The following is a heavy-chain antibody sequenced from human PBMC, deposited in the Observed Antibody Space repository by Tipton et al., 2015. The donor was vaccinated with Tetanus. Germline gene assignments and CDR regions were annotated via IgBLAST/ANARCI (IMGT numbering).Heavy chain of an antibody. CDR3: ARANYEFPKKGPFDS. CDR1: GGSMSNNY. Sequence: TLSLTCTVSGGSMSNNYWSWIRQPPGKGLEWIAYIFHSGSTNYSPSLKSRVAISMDTSKNQISLKLSSVTAADTAVYYCARANYEFPKKGPFDSWGQGTLVIVSS. CDR2: IFHSGST. V-gene: IGHV4-59*01. D-gene: IGHD3-3*01. J-gene: IGHJ4*02.